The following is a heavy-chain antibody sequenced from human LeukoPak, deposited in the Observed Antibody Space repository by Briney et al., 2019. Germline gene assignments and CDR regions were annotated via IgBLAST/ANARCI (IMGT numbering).Heavy chain of an antibody. D-gene: IGHD4-17*01. J-gene: IGHJ4*02. CDR3: ARARYGDSLTLDY. CDR1: GGSISGYY. V-gene: IGHV4-59*01. CDR2: IYYTGST. Sequence: SETLSLTCTVSGGSISGYYWSWIRQPPGKGLEWIGYIYYTGSTNYNPSLKSRVTISVDTSKNQFSLKLNSVTAADTAVYYCARARYGDSLTLDYWGQGTLVTVSS.